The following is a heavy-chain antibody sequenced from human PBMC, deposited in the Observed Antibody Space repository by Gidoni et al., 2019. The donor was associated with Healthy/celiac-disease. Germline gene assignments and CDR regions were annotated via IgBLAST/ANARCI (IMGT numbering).Heavy chain of an antibody. CDR2: IIPIFGTA. CDR1: GGTFNSYA. J-gene: IGHJ5*02. D-gene: IGHD3-22*01. Sequence: QVQLVQSGAEVKKPGSSVKVSCKASGGTFNSYAISWVRQAPGQGLEWMEGIIPIFGTANYAQKFQGRVTITADESTSTAYMELSSLRSEDTAVYYCARGDSSGYYGSFDPWGQGTLVTVSS. CDR3: ARGDSSGYYGSFDP. V-gene: IGHV1-69*01.